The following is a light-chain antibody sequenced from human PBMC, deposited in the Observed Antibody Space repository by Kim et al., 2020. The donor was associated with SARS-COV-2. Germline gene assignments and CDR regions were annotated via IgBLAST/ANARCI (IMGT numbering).Light chain of an antibody. CDR2: GKN. V-gene: IGLV3-19*01. J-gene: IGLJ3*02. CDR1: SLRSYY. Sequence: SSELTQDPAVSVALGQTVRITCQGDSLRSYYASWYQQKPGQAPVLVIYGKNNRPSGLPDRFSGSSSGNTASLTITGAQAEDEADYYCNSRDSSGNHLLFGGGTQLTVL. CDR3: NSRDSSGNHLL.